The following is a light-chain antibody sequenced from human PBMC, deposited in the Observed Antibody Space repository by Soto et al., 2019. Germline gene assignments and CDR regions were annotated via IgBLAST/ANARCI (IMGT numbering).Light chain of an antibody. CDR1: QSVSNN. J-gene: IGKJ4*01. CDR2: GAS. V-gene: IGKV3-15*01. Sequence: EIVMTQSPATLSVSPGERATLSCVASQSVSNNLALYQQTPGQAPRLLIYGASTRATGIPARFSGIGSGTEFTLTISSLQSEDFAVYYCQQYNNWPPLAFGGGTKVEIK. CDR3: QQYNNWPPLA.